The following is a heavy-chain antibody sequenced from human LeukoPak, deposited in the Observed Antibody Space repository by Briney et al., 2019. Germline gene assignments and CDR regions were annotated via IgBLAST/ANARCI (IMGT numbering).Heavy chain of an antibody. CDR3: AREPRQWLDWFDP. J-gene: IGHJ5*02. CDR1: GYTFTSYD. Sequence: ASVKVSCKASGYTFTSYDINWVRQATGQGLEWMGWMNPNSGNTGYAQKFQGRVTMTRNTSISTAYMELRSLRSDDTAVYYCAREPRQWLDWFDPWGQGTLVTVSS. CDR2: MNPNSGNT. V-gene: IGHV1-8*01. D-gene: IGHD6-19*01.